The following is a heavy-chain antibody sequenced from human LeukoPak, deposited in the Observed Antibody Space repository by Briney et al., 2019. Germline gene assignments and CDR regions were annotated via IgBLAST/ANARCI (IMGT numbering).Heavy chain of an antibody. CDR2: IYYSGST. V-gene: IGHV4-59*01. J-gene: IGHJ5*02. CDR3: ASAGYCSGGSCP. CDR1: GGSISSYY. D-gene: IGHD2-15*01. Sequence: PSETLSLTCTVPGGSISSYYWSWIRQPPGKGLEWIGYIYYSGSTNYNPSLKSRVTISVDTSKNQFSLKLSSVTAADTAVYYCASAGYCSGGSCPWGQGTLVTVSS.